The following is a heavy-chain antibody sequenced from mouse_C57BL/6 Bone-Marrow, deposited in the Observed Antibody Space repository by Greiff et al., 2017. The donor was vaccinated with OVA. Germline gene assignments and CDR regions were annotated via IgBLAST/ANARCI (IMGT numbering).Heavy chain of an antibody. D-gene: IGHD3-1*01. CDR1: EYEFPSHD. CDR2: INSDGGST. Sequence: EVHLVESGGGLVQPGESLKLSCESNEYEFPSHDMSWVRKTPEKRLELVAAINSDGGSTYYPDTMERRFIISRDNTKKTLYLQMSSLRSEDTALYYCARPPQLGLRSYAMDYWGQGTSVTVSS. J-gene: IGHJ4*01. CDR3: ARPPQLGLRSYAMDY. V-gene: IGHV5-2*01.